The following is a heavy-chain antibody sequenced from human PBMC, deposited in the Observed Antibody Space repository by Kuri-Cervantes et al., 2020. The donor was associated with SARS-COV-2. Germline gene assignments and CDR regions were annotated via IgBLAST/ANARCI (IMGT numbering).Heavy chain of an antibody. Sequence: ASGKVSCKASGYTFTNYGFSWVRQVPGQGLELMGWIIAYNGNTNYAQTLQGRFTMTTDTCTCTNYLELRSLRSDDTAVYDCERGTQNQATYNWNYGEYYYGMDVWGQGTMVTVSS. CDR3: ERGTQNQATYNWNYGEYYYGMDV. J-gene: IGHJ6*02. CDR1: GYTFTNYG. CDR2: IIAYNGNT. V-gene: IGHV1-18*04. D-gene: IGHD1-7*01.